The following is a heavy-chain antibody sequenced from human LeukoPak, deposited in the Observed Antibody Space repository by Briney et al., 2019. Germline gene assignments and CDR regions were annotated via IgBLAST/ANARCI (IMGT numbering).Heavy chain of an antibody. Sequence: GASVKVSCKASGYTFTANYIHWVRRAPGQGLEWMGRINPTSGGTNYAQKFQGRVTMTRDTSISTAYMELSGLRSDDSAIYYCSRCHWPLDYWGQGTLVTVSS. J-gene: IGHJ4*02. CDR2: INPTSGGT. D-gene: IGHD1-1*01. V-gene: IGHV1-2*06. CDR1: GYTFTANY. CDR3: SRCHWPLDY.